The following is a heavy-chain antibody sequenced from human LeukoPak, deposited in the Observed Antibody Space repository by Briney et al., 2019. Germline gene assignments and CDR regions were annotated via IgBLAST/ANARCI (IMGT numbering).Heavy chain of an antibody. J-gene: IGHJ4*02. CDR2: IFYSGSA. CDR1: GDSISRYY. CDR3: ARGLLFAGNSYFDY. V-gene: IGHV4-59*12. Sequence: SETLSLTCTVSGDSISRYYWSWIRQPPGKGLEWIGHIFYSGSANYKPSLKSRVTISVDRSKNQFSLKVNSVTAADTAVYYCARGLLFAGNSYFDYWGQGVLVTVSS. D-gene: IGHD4-23*01.